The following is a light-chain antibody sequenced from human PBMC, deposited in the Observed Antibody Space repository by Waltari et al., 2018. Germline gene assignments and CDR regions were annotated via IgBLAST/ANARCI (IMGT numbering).Light chain of an antibody. J-gene: IGLJ1*01. CDR3: QFWDNSNDHPYV. V-gene: IGLV3-21*02. CDR2: DDD. CDR1: NNGSIH. Sequence: YVVTQPPSVSVAPGQTARITCGADNNGSIHVDWFQQKPGQAPVMVVYDDDARPSGIPERFSGSNSGDTATLTISRVEAGDEADYYCQFWDNSNDHPYVFGTGTKVTVL.